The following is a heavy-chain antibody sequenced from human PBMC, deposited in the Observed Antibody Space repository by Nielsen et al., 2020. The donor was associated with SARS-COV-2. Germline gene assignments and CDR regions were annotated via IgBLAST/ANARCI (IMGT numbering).Heavy chain of an antibody. CDR3: ARDGIDYDTLTGYYKSGWFDP. CDR1: GFTFSSYW. Sequence: GESLKISCAASGFTFSSYWMSWVRQAPGKGLEWVANIKQDGSEKYYVDSVKGRFTISRDNAKNSLYLQMNSLRAEDTAVYYCARDGIDYDTLTGYYKSGWFDPWGQGTLVTVSS. D-gene: IGHD3-9*01. J-gene: IGHJ5*02. CDR2: IKQDGSEK. V-gene: IGHV3-7*01.